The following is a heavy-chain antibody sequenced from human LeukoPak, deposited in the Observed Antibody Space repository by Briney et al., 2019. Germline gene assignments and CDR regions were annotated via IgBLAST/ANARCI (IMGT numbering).Heavy chain of an antibody. CDR3: ARGQYSSGSLSFDY. D-gene: IGHD6-19*01. CDR2: IYYSGST. V-gene: IGHV4-59*08. Sequence: PSGTLSLTCTVSGGSISSYYWSWIRQPPGKGLEWIGYIYYSGSTNYNPSLKSRVTISVDTSKNQFSLKLSSVTAADTAVYYCARGQYSSGSLSFDYWGQGTLVTVSS. CDR1: GGSISSYY. J-gene: IGHJ4*02.